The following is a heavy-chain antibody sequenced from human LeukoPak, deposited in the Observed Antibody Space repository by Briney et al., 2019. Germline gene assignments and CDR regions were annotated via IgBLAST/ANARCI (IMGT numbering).Heavy chain of an antibody. CDR2: INTDGTVT. Sequence: GGSLRLSCAAPGFTFSKYWMLWVRQAPGNGLESVSRINTDGTVTAYADSVKGRFTVSRDNADNTMFLQMNSVRDEDTAVYYCATKQWLAPPPDSWGQGTPVTVSS. V-gene: IGHV3-74*01. CDR1: GFTFSKYW. D-gene: IGHD6-19*01. J-gene: IGHJ4*02. CDR3: ATKQWLAPPPDS.